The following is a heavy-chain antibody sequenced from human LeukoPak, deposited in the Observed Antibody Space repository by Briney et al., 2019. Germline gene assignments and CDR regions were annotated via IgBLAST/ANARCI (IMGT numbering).Heavy chain of an antibody. J-gene: IGHJ4*02. Sequence: GGSLRLSCAASGFIFSSYGMHWVRQAPGKGLEWVAVISNDGSITKYGDSVKGRFTISRDNSKNTLYVQMNSLRTDDAAVYYCAKSKSPYPMDYIFDFWGQGTLVTVSS. CDR3: AKSKSPYPMDYIFDF. V-gene: IGHV3-30*18. D-gene: IGHD4-11*01. CDR2: ISNDGSIT. CDR1: GFIFSSYG.